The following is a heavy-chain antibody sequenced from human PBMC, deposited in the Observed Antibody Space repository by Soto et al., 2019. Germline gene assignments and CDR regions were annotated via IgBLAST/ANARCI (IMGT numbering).Heavy chain of an antibody. CDR1: GYTFTSYG. Sequence: QVQLVQSGAEVKKPGASVKVSCKASGYTFTSYGISWVRQAPGQGLEWMGWISAYNGNTNYAQKLQGRVTMTTDTSTSTAYMELRSLRSDDTAVYYCARGVAGSYCSSTSCYGNYYYYMDVWGKGTTVTVSS. CDR2: ISAYNGNT. J-gene: IGHJ6*03. V-gene: IGHV1-18*01. D-gene: IGHD2-2*01. CDR3: ARGVAGSYCSSTSCYGNYYYYMDV.